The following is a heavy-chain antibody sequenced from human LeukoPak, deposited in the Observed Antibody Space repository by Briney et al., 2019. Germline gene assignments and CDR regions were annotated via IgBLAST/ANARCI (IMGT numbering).Heavy chain of an antibody. CDR3: GSRDY. CDR1: GLTFSSNW. V-gene: IGHV3-74*01. CDR2: INSDASNT. J-gene: IGHJ4*02. Sequence: GGSLRLSCSASGLTFSSNWMHRVRQAPGKGLVWVSRINSDASNTNYADSVKGRFTISRDNAKNTLFLQMNSVRAEDTAVYYCGSRDYWGQGTLVTVSS.